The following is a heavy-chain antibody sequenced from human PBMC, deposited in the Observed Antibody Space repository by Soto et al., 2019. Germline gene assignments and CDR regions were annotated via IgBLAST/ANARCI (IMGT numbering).Heavy chain of an antibody. V-gene: IGHV3-30*18. J-gene: IGHJ3*01. CDR3: AKDQGIAASHGID. Sequence: QVQLVESGGGVVQPGRSLRLSCTASGFTFNNYGMHWVRQAPGKGLEWVAVISNDGSDKYYADSVKGRLTISRDNSKDTLYLQMNSLRAEDTAVYYCAKDQGIAASHGIDWGQGTMATVSS. CDR1: GFTFNNYG. CDR2: ISNDGSDK. D-gene: IGHD6-13*01.